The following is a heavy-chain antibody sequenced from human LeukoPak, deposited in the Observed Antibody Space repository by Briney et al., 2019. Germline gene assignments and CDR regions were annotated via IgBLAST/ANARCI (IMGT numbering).Heavy chain of an antibody. V-gene: IGHV4-38-2*02. J-gene: IGHJ5*02. D-gene: IGHD6-13*01. CDR3: AREDAAPNCFDP. CDR2: IYHSGST. Sequence: SETLSLTCTVSGYSISSGYYWGWIRQPPGKGLEWIGSIYHSGSTYYNPSLKSRVTISVDTSKNQFSLKLSSVTAADTAVYYCAREDAAPNCFDPWGQGTLVTVSS. CDR1: GYSISSGYY.